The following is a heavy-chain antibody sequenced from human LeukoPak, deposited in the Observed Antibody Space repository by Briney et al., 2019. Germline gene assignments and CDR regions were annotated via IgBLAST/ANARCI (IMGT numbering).Heavy chain of an antibody. Sequence: GGSLRLSCAASGFTFSSYAMSWVRQAPGKGLEWVSAISGSGGSTYYADSVKGRFTISRDNSKNTLYLQMNSLRAEDTAVYYCAKGIIGGIAVAGTEGPRTIPYFDYWGQGTLVTVSS. CDR1: GFTFSSYA. J-gene: IGHJ4*02. CDR2: ISGSGGST. V-gene: IGHV3-23*01. D-gene: IGHD6-19*01. CDR3: AKGIIGGIAVAGTEGPRTIPYFDY.